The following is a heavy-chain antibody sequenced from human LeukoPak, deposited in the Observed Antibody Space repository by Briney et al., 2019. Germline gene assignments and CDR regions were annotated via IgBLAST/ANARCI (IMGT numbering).Heavy chain of an antibody. V-gene: IGHV3-53*01. CDR1: GFTVSSNY. J-gene: IGHJ2*01. Sequence: GGSLRLSCAASGFTVSSNYMSWVRQAPGKGLEWVAVIYSGGSTYYADSVKGRFTISRDNSKNTLYLQMNSLRAEDTAVYYCARDLAYDYVWGSYRDWYFDLWGRGTLVTVSS. CDR3: ARDLAYDYVWGSYRDWYFDL. CDR2: IYSGGST. D-gene: IGHD3-16*02.